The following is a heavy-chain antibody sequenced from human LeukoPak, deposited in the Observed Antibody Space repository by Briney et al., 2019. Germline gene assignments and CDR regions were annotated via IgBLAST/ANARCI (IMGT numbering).Heavy chain of an antibody. CDR2: VSGSGGST. CDR3: ARCRGYYDSSGYHISSFDL. J-gene: IGHJ3*01. V-gene: IGHV3-23*01. D-gene: IGHD3-22*01. Sequence: GGSLRLTCAASGFTFSSYSMNWVRQAPGKGLEWVSAVSGSGGSTNYADSVKGRFTISRDNARNTLYLQMNSLRAEDTAVYYCARCRGYYDSSGYHISSFDLWGQGTMISVSS. CDR1: GFTFSSYS.